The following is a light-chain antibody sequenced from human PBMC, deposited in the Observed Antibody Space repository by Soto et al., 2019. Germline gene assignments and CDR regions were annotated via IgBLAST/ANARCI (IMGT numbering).Light chain of an antibody. J-gene: IGLJ1*01. CDR1: SGSIASNY. Sequence: NFMLTQPHSVSESPGKTVTISCTRSSGSIASNYVQWYQQRPGSAPTTVIYEDNQRPSGVPDRFSGSIDSSSNSASLTISGLKTEDEADYYRQSYDSSTPYVFGTGTKVTVL. CDR2: EDN. V-gene: IGLV6-57*04. CDR3: QSYDSSTPYV.